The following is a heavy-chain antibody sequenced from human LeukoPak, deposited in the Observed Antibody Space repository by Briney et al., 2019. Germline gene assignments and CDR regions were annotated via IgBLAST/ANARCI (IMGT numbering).Heavy chain of an antibody. CDR3: ARAIAAAGGMDV. J-gene: IGHJ6*02. D-gene: IGHD6-13*01. CDR1: EYTFTGYY. Sequence: GASVEVSCKASEYTFTGYYMHWVRQAPGQGLERMGWINPNSGGTNYAQKFQGRVTMTRDTSISTAYMELSRLRSDDTAVYYCARAIAAAGGMDVWGQGTTVTVSS. CDR2: INPNSGGT. V-gene: IGHV1-2*02.